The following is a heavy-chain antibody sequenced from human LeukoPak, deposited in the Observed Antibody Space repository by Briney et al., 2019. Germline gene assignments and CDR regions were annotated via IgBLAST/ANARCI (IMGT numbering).Heavy chain of an antibody. J-gene: IGHJ4*02. CDR3: ATSDSGYYDTARFDC. V-gene: IGHV1-24*01. Sequence: ASVKVSCKVSGYTLTELSMHWVRQAPGKGLEWMGGFDPEDGETIYAQKFQGRVTMTEDTSTDTAYMELSSLRSEDTAVYYCATSDSGYYDTARFDCWGQGTLVTVSS. D-gene: IGHD3-22*01. CDR1: GYTLTELS. CDR2: FDPEDGET.